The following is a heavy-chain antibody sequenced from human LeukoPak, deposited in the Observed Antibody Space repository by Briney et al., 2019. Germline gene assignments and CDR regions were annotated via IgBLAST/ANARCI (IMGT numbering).Heavy chain of an antibody. Sequence: SQTLSLTCTVSGGSISSGSYYWSWIRQPAGKGLEWIGRIYTSGSTNYNPSLKSRVTISVDTSRNQFSLKLSSVTAADTAVYYCARERAYCSSTSCYDSWFDPWGQGTQVTVSS. CDR3: ARERAYCSSTSCYDSWFDP. J-gene: IGHJ5*02. CDR2: IYTSGST. D-gene: IGHD2-2*01. CDR1: GGSISSGSYY. V-gene: IGHV4-61*02.